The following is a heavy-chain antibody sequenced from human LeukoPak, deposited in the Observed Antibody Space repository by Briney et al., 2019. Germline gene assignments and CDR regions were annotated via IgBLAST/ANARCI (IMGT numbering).Heavy chain of an antibody. CDR2: ISGSGGST. J-gene: IGHJ4*02. V-gene: IGHV3-23*01. CDR3: AKDLAY. CDR1: GFTFSSYA. Sequence: PGGSLRLSCAASGFTFSSYAMRWVRQARGKGLEWVSAISGSGGSTYYADSVKSRFTNARDNSKTALYLQMHSLRAEDRAVYYCAKDLAYWGQGTLVTVSS.